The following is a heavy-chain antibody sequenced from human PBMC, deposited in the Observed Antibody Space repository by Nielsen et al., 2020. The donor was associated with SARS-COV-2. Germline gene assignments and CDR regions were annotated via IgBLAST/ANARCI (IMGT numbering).Heavy chain of an antibody. CDR3: ARVGGWDDAFDI. D-gene: IGHD1-26*01. J-gene: IGHJ3*02. CDR2: SIPIFGTG. CDR1: GGTFSSYA. Sequence: SVKVSCKASGGTFSSYAITWVRQAPGQGLEWMGGSIPIFGTGNNAQKLLGRVTITADESTSTAYMELSSLRSEDTAVYYCARVGGWDDAFDIWGQGTVVTVSS. V-gene: IGHV1-69*13.